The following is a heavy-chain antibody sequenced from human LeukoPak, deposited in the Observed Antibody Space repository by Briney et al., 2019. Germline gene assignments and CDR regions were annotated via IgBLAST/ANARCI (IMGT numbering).Heavy chain of an antibody. D-gene: IGHD1-26*01. CDR1: GFTFSNAW. CDR2: IKSKTDGGTT. Sequence: GGSLRLSCAASGFTFSNAWMSWVRQAPGKGLEWVGRIKSKTDGGTTDYAAPVKGRFTISRDDSKNTLYLQMDSLKTEDTAVYYCTTQLIVGALDYWGQGTLVTVSS. V-gene: IGHV3-15*01. J-gene: IGHJ4*02. CDR3: TTQLIVGALDY.